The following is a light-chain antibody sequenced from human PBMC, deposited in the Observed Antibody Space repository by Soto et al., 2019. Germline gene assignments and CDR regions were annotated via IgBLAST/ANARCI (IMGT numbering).Light chain of an antibody. CDR1: QSVSSY. CDR2: AAS. CDR3: QQRSNWIT. Sequence: EIVLTQSPATLALSPGERATLPCRASQSVSSYLAWYQQKPGQAPRLLIYAASSRATGIPARFSGSGSGTDSTLTISSLEPEDFAVYYCQQRSNWITCGQGTRLEIK. V-gene: IGKV3-11*01. J-gene: IGKJ5*01.